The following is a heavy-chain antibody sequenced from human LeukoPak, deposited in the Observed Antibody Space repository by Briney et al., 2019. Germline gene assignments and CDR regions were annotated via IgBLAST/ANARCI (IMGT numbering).Heavy chain of an antibody. J-gene: IGHJ4*02. D-gene: IGHD6-13*01. CDR1: GYTFTGYY. CDR3: PRTGYSSTYRFTGDY. CDR2: INPNSGGT. V-gene: IGHV1-2*02. Sequence: ASVKVSCKASGYTFTGYYMYWVRQAPGQGLEWMGWINPNSGGTNYAQKFQGRVTMTRDTSISTAYMELSRLRSDDTAVYYCPRTGYSSTYRFTGDYWGQGTLVTVSS.